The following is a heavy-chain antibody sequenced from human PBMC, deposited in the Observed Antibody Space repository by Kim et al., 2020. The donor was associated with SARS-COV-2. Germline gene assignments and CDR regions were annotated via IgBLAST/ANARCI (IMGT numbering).Heavy chain of an antibody. D-gene: IGHD3-22*01. CDR1: GGSISSSSYY. J-gene: IGHJ4*02. CDR2: IYYSGST. CDR3: ARGRVITMIVVGHFDY. V-gene: IGHV4-39*01. Sequence: SETLSLTCTVSGGSISSSSYYWGWIRQPPGKGLEWIGSIYYSGSTYYNPSLKSRVTISVDTSKNQFSLKLSSVTAADTAVYYCARGRVITMIVVGHFDYWGQGTLVTVSS.